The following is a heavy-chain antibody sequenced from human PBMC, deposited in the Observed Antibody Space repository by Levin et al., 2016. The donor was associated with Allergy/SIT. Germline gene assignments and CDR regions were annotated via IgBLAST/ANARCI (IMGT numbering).Heavy chain of an antibody. CDR2: ISYDGSNK. V-gene: IGHV3-30*18. Sequence: GESLKISCAASGFTFSSYGMHWVRQAPGKGLEWVAVISYDGSNKYYADSVKGRFTISRDNSKNTLYLQMNSLRAEDTAVYYCAKDYYDSSGYYDGYYYGMDVWGQGTTVTVSS. J-gene: IGHJ6*02. CDR3: AKDYYDSSGYYDGYYYGMDV. CDR1: GFTFSSYG. D-gene: IGHD3-22*01.